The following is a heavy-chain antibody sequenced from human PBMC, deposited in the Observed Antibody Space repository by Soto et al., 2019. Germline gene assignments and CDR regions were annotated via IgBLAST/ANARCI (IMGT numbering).Heavy chain of an antibody. D-gene: IGHD6-19*01. Sequence: GASVKVSCKASGGTFSSYTISWVRQAPGQGLEWMGRIIPILGIANYAQKFQGRVTITADKSTSTAYMELSSLRSEDTAVYYCAKNHGSGWYQTFDYWGQGTLVTVSS. J-gene: IGHJ4*02. CDR1: GGTFSSYT. V-gene: IGHV1-69*02. CDR2: IIPILGIA. CDR3: AKNHGSGWYQTFDY.